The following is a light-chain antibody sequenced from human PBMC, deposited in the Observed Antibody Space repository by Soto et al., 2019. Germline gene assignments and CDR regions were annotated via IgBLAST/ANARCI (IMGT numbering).Light chain of an antibody. V-gene: IGKV3-20*01. CDR1: QSVSSNY. J-gene: IGKJ4*02. CDR3: QQYGGSPRT. Sequence: DIVLTQSPGTLSLSPGERATLSCRASQSVSSNYLAWYQQQPGQAPRLLIYDASSRATGVPARFSGSGSGTDFTLTISSLESDDFAMYYCQQYGGSPRTFGGGTKVEIK. CDR2: DAS.